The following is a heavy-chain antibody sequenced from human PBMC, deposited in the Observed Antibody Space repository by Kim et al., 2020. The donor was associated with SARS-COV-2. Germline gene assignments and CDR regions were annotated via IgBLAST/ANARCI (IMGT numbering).Heavy chain of an antibody. CDR1: GFTGFTFSAYA. J-gene: IGHJ4*02. CDR3: ARSRSYSTSWFFDF. V-gene: IGHV3-30-3*01. D-gene: IGHD6-13*01. CDR2: ISYDGGNK. Sequence: GGSLRLSCAASGFTGFTFSAYAMHWVRQAPGKGLEWVTLISYDGGNKYYADSVRARFTISRDNSKNTVYLQMNSLRTEDTAVYYCARSRSYSTSWFFDFWGQGTPVTVAS.